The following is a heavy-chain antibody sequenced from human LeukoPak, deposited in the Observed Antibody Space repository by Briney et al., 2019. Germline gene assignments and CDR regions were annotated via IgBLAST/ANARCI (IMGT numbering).Heavy chain of an antibody. V-gene: IGHV3-7*01. J-gene: IGHJ4*02. D-gene: IGHD6-13*01. CDR1: GFTFSTYW. CDR2: IKQDGSEK. CDR3: ARDSAGNDY. Sequence: GGSLRLSCAASGFTFSTYWMSWVGQAPGKGLEWVANIKQDGSEKYYVDSVKGRFTISRDNAKNSLYLQMNSLRAEDTAMYYCARDSAGNDYWGQGTLVTVSS.